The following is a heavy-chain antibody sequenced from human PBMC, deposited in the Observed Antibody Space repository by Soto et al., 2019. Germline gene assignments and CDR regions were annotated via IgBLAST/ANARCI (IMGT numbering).Heavy chain of an antibody. CDR1: GFSLDTTGVG. Sequence: QITLKESGPTLLEPTQTLTLTCTFSGFSLDTTGVGVGWLRQSPGKALEWLSLIYWDDDKRYRASPRSSLTXPXXXTXXQVVLTMTNVQPADTATYYCAHLDHCRGSTCYTGLSDYFDYWGQGTLVTVSS. D-gene: IGHD2-2*01. V-gene: IGHV2-5*02. J-gene: IGHJ4*02. CDR2: IYWDDDK. CDR3: AHLDHCRGSTCYTGLSDYFDY.